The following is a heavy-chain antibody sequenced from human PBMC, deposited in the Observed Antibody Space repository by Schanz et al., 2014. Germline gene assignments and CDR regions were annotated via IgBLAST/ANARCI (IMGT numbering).Heavy chain of an antibody. J-gene: IGHJ4*02. CDR3: AKDQGSYGSGSYSYFDY. CDR2: ISDSGDST. D-gene: IGHD3-10*01. Sequence: VQLLESGGGLVQPGGSLRLSCAASGFTFSDYYMTWIRQAPGKGLEWVSDISDSGDSTHYADSVKGRFTISRDNSKNTLYLQMNSLRAEDAAVYYCAKDQGSYGSGSYSYFDYWGQGTLVAVSS. CDR1: GFTFSDYY. V-gene: IGHV3-11*05.